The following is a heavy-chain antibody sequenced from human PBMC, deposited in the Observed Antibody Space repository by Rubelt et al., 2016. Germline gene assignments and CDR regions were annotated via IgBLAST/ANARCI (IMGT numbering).Heavy chain of an antibody. V-gene: IGHV4-31*01. Sequence: QVQLQESGPGLVKPSQTLSLTCPVSGGSISRGGYYWSWIRQPPGKGLEWIGYIYDSGSTYYNPSLQSPVTISVDTAKNQFAVKLGSGTAADTAVYYGARVRQGDGPRGDYFDYWGQGSLVTVSS. CDR3: ARVRQGDGPRGDYFDY. CDR2: IYDSGST. CDR1: GGSISRGGYY. J-gene: IGHJ4*02.